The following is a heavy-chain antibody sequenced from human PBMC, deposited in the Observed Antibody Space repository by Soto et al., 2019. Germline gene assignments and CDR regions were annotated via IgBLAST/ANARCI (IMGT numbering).Heavy chain of an antibody. Sequence: QITLKESGPALVKPTQTLTQTCTFSGFSLTTSGVGVGWIRQPPGKAPEWLALIYWDDDKRYKSSLETRITITNDTDKNQVVLTITTMDPVDTATYYCAHRLLNMFLGFVTTKSICFDYWCQRIMVFGSS. J-gene: IGHJ4*02. CDR3: AHRLLNMFLGFVTTKSICFDY. D-gene: IGHD3-10*02. CDR2: IYWDDDK. CDR1: GFSLTTSGVG. V-gene: IGHV2-5*02.